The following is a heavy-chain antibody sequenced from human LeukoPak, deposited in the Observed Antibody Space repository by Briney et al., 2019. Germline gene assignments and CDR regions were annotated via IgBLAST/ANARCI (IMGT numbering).Heavy chain of an antibody. CDR2: ISSSGGSI. Sequence: GGSLRLSCAASGFTFSGSEMNWVGQAPGKGLEWVSGISSSGGSIYYADSVQGRFTISRDNAKKSLHLQMNSLRAEDTAVYYCAAAGFDHWGQGTLVTVSS. CDR3: AAAGFDH. CDR1: GFTFSGSE. J-gene: IGHJ4*02. V-gene: IGHV3-48*03.